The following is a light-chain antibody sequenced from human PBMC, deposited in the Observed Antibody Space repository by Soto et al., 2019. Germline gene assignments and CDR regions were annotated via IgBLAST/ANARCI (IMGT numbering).Light chain of an antibody. V-gene: IGLV2-14*01. CDR3: SSFTSSITYV. J-gene: IGLJ1*01. Sequence: QLVLTQPASVSGSPGQSITISCTGTSSDVGGYNSASWYQQHPGKAPKLMIYAVSNRPSGVSNRFSGSKSGNTASLTISGLQAEDEADYYCSSFTSSITYVFGTGTKLTVL. CDR2: AVS. CDR1: SSDVGGYNS.